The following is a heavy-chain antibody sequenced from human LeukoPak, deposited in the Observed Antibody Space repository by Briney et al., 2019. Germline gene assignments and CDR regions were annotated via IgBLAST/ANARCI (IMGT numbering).Heavy chain of an antibody. CDR2: ISTYNGNT. CDR1: DYTFTSYG. V-gene: IGHV1-18*01. J-gene: IGHJ6*02. D-gene: IGHD3-10*01. Sequence: GASVKVSCKASDYTFTSYGISWVRQAPGQGLEWMGWISTYNGNTNYAQKFQGRVTMTTDTSTSTAYMELRSLRSDDTAVYYCARDQTYYYGSGENYYYGMDVWGQGTTVTVSS. CDR3: ARDQTYYYGSGENYYYGMDV.